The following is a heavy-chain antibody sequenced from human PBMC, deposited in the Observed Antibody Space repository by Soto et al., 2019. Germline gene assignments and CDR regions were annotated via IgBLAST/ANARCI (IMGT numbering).Heavy chain of an antibody. D-gene: IGHD3-22*01. CDR2: FYYSGPT. J-gene: IGHJ3*02. Sequence: SETLSLTCSVSGGSMSSFYWNWIRQPPGRGLEWIGSFYYSGPTNYNPSLSSQVTISVDTSKNQFSLQLTSVTAADTAVYYCARDVGYYYDSSGSVAFYIWGQGKMVTVSS. CDR1: GGSMSSFY. CDR3: ARDVGYYYDSSGSVAFYI. V-gene: IGHV4-59*01.